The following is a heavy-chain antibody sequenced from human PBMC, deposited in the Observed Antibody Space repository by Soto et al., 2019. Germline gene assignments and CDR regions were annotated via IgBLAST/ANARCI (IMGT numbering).Heavy chain of an antibody. D-gene: IGHD3-9*01. CDR1: GGSISYYY. V-gene: IGHV4-59*08. J-gene: IGHJ4*02. CDR3: ARQDDILTGVDY. Sequence: QVQLQESGPGLVKPSETLSLTCTVSGGSISYYYWSWIRQPPGKGLEWIGYINYSGSTNYNPSLKSRVSISIATSKNHFSLKLSSVSAADTAVYSCARQDDILTGVDYWGQGTLVTVSS. CDR2: INYSGST.